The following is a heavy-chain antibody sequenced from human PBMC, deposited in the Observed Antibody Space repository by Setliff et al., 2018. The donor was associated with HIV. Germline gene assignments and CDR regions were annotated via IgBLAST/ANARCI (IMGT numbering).Heavy chain of an antibody. V-gene: IGHV3-7*01. Sequence: PGGSLRLSCAASGFTFNNYAMSWVRQVPGKGLEWVSNTQYDGSESYYVDSVKGRFTISRDAAKNSLYLQMNSLRAEDTAVYYCVRDQVGGGIDYWGQGTLVTVSS. D-gene: IGHD6-25*01. CDR2: TQYDGSES. CDR3: VRDQVGGGIDY. J-gene: IGHJ4*02. CDR1: GFTFNNYA.